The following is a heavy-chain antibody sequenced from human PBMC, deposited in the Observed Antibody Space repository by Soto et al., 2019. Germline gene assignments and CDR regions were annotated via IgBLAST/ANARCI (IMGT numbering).Heavy chain of an antibody. J-gene: IGHJ6*02. V-gene: IGHV3-23*01. CDR3: AKDLSPNMGCMDV. D-gene: IGHD3-10*01. CDR1: GFRFGGYA. Sequence: PVGSLRLSCPASGFRFGGYAMSWVRQAPGKGLEWVSSTTGSGGTTFYADSVKGRLTISRDNSKNTLYVQMDILRAEDTAVYYCAKDLSPNMGCMDVWGPGTTVTVSS. CDR2: TTGSGGTT.